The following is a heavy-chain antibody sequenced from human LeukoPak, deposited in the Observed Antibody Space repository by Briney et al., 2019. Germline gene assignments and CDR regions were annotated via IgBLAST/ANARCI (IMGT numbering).Heavy chain of an antibody. D-gene: IGHD3-22*01. J-gene: IGHJ1*01. V-gene: IGHV1-69*13. CDR3: ARAQYYDSSGYYYEDYFQH. Sequence: SVKVSCKASGGTFSSYAVSWVRQAPGQGLEWMGGIIPIFGTANYAQKFQGRVTITADESTSTAYMELSSLRSEDTAVYYCARAQYYDSSGYYYEDYFQHWGQGTLVTVSS. CDR2: IIPIFGTA. CDR1: GGTFSSYA.